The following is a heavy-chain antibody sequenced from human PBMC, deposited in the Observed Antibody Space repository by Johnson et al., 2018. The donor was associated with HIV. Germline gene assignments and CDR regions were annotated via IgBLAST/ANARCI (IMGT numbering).Heavy chain of an antibody. CDR3: AKGSGSGWLRDAFDI. D-gene: IGHD6-19*01. J-gene: IGHJ3*02. CDR2: ISYDGSNK. Sequence: QVQLVESGGGVVQPGRSLRLSCAASGFTFSSYGMHWVRQAPGKGLEWVAVISYDGSNKYYADSVKGRFTISRDNSKNTLYLEMNSLRAEDTAVYYWAKGSGSGWLRDAFDIWGQGTMVTVSS. CDR1: GFTFSSYG. V-gene: IGHV3-30*18.